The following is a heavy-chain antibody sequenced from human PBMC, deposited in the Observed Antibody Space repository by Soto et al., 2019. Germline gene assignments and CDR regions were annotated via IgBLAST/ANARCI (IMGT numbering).Heavy chain of an antibody. CDR1: GGSISSYY. Sequence: SETLSLTCTVSGGSISSYYWSWIRQPPGKGLEWIGYIYYSGSTNYNPSLKSRVTISVDTSKNQFSLKLSSVTAADTAVYYCARGGLRPNWFDPWGQGTLVTVSS. CDR3: ARGGLRPNWFDP. J-gene: IGHJ5*02. D-gene: IGHD5-12*01. CDR2: IYYSGST. V-gene: IGHV4-59*01.